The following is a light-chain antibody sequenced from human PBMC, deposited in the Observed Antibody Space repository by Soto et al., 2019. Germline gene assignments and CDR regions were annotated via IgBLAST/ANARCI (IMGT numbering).Light chain of an antibody. CDR3: QSYDSSTSGYV. V-gene: IGLV1-40*01. CDR2: ANI. Sequence: QSVLTQPPSVSGAPGQRVTISCTGSGSNIGAGYDVHWYQQLPGTAPKLLIFANIIRPSGVPDRFSGSKSGTSASLAITGLRAEDEADYYCQSYDSSTSGYVFATGTKVT. CDR1: GSNIGAGYD. J-gene: IGLJ1*01.